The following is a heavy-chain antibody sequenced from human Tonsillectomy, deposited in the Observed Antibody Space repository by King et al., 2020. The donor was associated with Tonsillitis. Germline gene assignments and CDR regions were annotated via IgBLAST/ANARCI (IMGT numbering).Heavy chain of an antibody. CDR2: IDWDDNK. CDR3: ARTTPGYSSSWYEDDAFDI. CDR1: GFSLSTSGMC. V-gene: IGHV2-70*01. Sequence: VTLKESGSALVKPTQTLTLTCTFSGFSLSTSGMCVSWIRQPPGKALEWLALIDWDDNKYYSTSLKTRLTISKDTSKNQVVLTMTNMDPVDTATYYCARTTPGYSSSWYEDDAFDIWGQGTMVTVSS. J-gene: IGHJ3*02. D-gene: IGHD6-13*01.